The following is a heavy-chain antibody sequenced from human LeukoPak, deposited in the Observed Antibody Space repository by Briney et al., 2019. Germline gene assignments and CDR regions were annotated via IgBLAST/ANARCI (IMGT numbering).Heavy chain of an antibody. Sequence: ASVKVSCKASGGTFSSYAISWVRQAPGQGLEWMGEMNPDNGDTVYAQIFRGRVTLTRNTSLMTAYMEVHNLRSEDTAVYYCARGRLGGFDIWGQGTLVTVSS. CDR3: ARGRLGGFDI. D-gene: IGHD3-9*01. V-gene: IGHV1-8*02. CDR1: GGTFSSYA. CDR2: MNPDNGDT. J-gene: IGHJ4*02.